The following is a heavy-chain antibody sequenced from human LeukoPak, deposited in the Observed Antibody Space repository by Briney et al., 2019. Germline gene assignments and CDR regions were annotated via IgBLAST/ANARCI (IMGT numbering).Heavy chain of an antibody. CDR1: GYTFTSYY. V-gene: IGHV1-2*02. CDR3: ARDPRTTGWFDP. J-gene: IGHJ5*02. CDR2: INPNSGGT. Sequence: ASVKVSCKASGYTFTSYYMHWVRQAPGQGLEWMGWINPNSGGTNYAQKFQGRVTMTRDTSISTAYMELSRLRSDDTAVYYCARDPRTTGWFDPWGQGTLVTVSS. D-gene: IGHD4-17*01.